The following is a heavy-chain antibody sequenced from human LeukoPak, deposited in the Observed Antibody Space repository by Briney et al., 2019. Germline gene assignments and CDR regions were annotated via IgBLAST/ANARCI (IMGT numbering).Heavy chain of an antibody. Sequence: PGGSLRLSCAASGFTFSSYAMHWVRQAPGKGLEWVAVISYDGSNKYYADSVKGRFTISRDNSKNTLYLQMTSLRAEDTAVYYCARAYCGGDCYSPYYGMDVWGQGTTVTVSS. CDR1: GFTFSSYA. CDR3: ARAYCGGDCYSPYYGMDV. J-gene: IGHJ6*02. CDR2: ISYDGSNK. D-gene: IGHD2-21*02. V-gene: IGHV3-30-3*01.